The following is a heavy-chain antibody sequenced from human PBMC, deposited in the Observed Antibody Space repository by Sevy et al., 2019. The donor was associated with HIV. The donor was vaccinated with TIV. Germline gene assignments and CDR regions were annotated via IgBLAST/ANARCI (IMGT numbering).Heavy chain of an antibody. D-gene: IGHD2-2*01. CDR1: GFTFSNYV. V-gene: IGHV3-23*01. J-gene: IGHJ4*02. CDR2: FSFGCGKI. Sequence: GGSLRLSCAASGFTFSNYVMSWVRQAPGKGLEWVSTFSFGCGKINYADSVKGRFTISRDNSKNTLYLQMNSLGAEDTALYYCAREGCSKPHDYWGQGTLVTVSS. CDR3: AREGCSKPHDY.